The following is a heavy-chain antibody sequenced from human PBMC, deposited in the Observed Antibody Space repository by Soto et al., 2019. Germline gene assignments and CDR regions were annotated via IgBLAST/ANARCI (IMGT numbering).Heavy chain of an antibody. CDR3: ARSARIAVAVVYFDY. V-gene: IGHV1-69*02. J-gene: IGHJ4*02. CDR1: GGTFSSYT. Sequence: QVQLVQSGAEVKKPGSSVKVSCKASGGTFSSYTISWVRQAPGQGLEWMGRIIPILGIANYAQKFQGRVTIPADKSTSTAYMELSSLRSEDTAVYYCARSARIAVAVVYFDYWGQGTLVTVSS. CDR2: IIPILGIA. D-gene: IGHD6-19*01.